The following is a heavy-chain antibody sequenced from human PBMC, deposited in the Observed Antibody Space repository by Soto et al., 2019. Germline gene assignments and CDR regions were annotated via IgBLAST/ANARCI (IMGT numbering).Heavy chain of an antibody. CDR1: GFTFSDYA. V-gene: IGHV3-30*04. CDR3: ARDDILVIPGGSYNYGMDV. CDR2: VAYDGRSK. Sequence: QVQLVESGGGVVQPGRSLRLSCAASGFTFSDYAMHWVRQAPGKGLVWVAVVAYDGRSKYYADSVKGRFTISRDNSRTTVYLQMNSLRDEDTAMYYCARDDILVIPGGSYNYGMDVWGHGTTVTVSS. D-gene: IGHD2-2*01. J-gene: IGHJ6*02.